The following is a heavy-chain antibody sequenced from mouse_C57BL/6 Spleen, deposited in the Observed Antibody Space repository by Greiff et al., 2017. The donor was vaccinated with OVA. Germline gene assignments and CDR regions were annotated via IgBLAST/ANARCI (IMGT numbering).Heavy chain of an antibody. CDR3: ARGGSRTGYFDV. D-gene: IGHD1-1*01. V-gene: IGHV1-50*01. CDR2: IDPSDSYT. J-gene: IGHJ1*03. CDR1: GYTFTSYW. Sequence: QQSCKASGYTFTSYWMQWVKQRPGQGLEWIGEIDPSDSYTNYNQKFKGKATLTVDTSSSTAYMQLSSLTSEDSAVYYCARGGSRTGYFDVWGTGTTVTVSS.